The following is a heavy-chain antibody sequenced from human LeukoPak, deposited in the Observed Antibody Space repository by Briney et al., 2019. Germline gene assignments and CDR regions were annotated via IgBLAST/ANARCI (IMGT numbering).Heavy chain of an antibody. CDR2: IWYDGSNK. CDR3: AKDLGDYHDSNGYFDY. CDR1: GFTFSTNG. D-gene: IGHD3-22*01. J-gene: IGHJ4*02. Sequence: GGSLRLSCAASGFTFSTNGMHWVRQPPGKGLEWVAVIWYDGSNKYYADSVKGRFTISRDNSKNKLYLQMNSLRAEDTAVYYCAKDLGDYHDSNGYFDYWGQGILVTVSS. V-gene: IGHV3-33*06.